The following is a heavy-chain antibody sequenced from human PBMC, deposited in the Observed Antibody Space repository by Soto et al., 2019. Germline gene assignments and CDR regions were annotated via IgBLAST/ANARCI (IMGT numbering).Heavy chain of an antibody. J-gene: IGHJ5*02. CDR2: ISYDGTNT. CDR3: AKDRLQHLVRGWLDP. D-gene: IGHD3-10*01. CDR1: GFTLSGYG. V-gene: IGHV3-30*18. Sequence: QVRLVESGGGVVQPGRSLRLSCVASGFTLSGYGMHWVRQAPGKGLEWLGVISYDGTNTYYADSVKGRFTVSSENSKNTLYLQMKSLRPEDTTVYYCAKDRLQHLVRGWLDPWGQGTLVTVSS.